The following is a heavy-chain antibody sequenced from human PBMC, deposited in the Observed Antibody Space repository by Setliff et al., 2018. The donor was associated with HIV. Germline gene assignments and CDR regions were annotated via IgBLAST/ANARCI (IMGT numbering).Heavy chain of an antibody. CDR3: ARGIGFTRRYDAFDI. J-gene: IGHJ3*02. V-gene: IGHV5-51*01. CDR1: GYSFTSHW. Sequence: PGESLTLSCQGSGYSFTSHWIVWVRQKPVTGLEWMGIIYPGDSDVRFSPSFRGQVTISTNTSISTVSLQWNTLKASDTAMYFCARGIGFTRRYDAFDIWGQGTMVTVSS. CDR2: IYPGDSDV. D-gene: IGHD3-9*01.